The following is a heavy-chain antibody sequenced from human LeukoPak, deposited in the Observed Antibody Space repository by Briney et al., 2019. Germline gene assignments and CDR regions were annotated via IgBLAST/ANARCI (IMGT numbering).Heavy chain of an antibody. J-gene: IGHJ1*01. CDR2: INHSGSA. V-gene: IGHV4-34*01. D-gene: IGHD6-19*01. Sequence: SGTLSLTCAVSGGSFSGYYWTWIRQPPGKGLEWIGEINHSGSANYNPSLMSRVTISVDTSKNQFSLKLSSVTAADTAVYYCARVSSGWHNRYFQHWGQGTLVTVSS. CDR1: GGSFSGYY. CDR3: ARVSSGWHNRYFQH.